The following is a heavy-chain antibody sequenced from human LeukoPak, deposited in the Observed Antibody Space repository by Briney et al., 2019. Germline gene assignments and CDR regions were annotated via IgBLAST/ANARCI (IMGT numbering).Heavy chain of an antibody. CDR3: ARLNGDYPRFYYYMDV. J-gene: IGHJ6*03. D-gene: IGHD4-17*01. V-gene: IGHV5-51*01. Sequence: GESLQISCQASGYSFTNFRIGWVRQLPGKGLEWMGIIFPADSDTTYSPSFEGQVTISADKSISTAYLQWSSLKASDTAIYYCARLNGDYPRFYYYMDVWGKGTTVTVSS. CDR2: IFPADSDT. CDR1: GYSFTNFR.